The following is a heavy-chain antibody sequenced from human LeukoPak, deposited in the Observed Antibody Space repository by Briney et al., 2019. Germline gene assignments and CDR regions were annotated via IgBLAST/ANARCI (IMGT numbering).Heavy chain of an antibody. D-gene: IGHD2-2*01. J-gene: IGHJ3*01. CDR3: ARHVSSSRVAYDV. CDR1: GYTFTSYW. Sequence: GESLKISCKGSGYTFTSYWIGWVRQMPGRGLEWMGLRNPADSDTRYSPSFQGQVTISVDKSISTAYLEWSSLKASDTAMYYCARHVSSSRVAYDVWGQGTMVTVSS. V-gene: IGHV5-51*01. CDR2: RNPADSDT.